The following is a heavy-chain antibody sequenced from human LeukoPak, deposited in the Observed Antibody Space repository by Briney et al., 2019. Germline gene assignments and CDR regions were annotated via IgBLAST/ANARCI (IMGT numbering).Heavy chain of an antibody. D-gene: IGHD1-26*01. CDR2: INSDGSSI. CDR3: ARDASGSYFSFDY. J-gene: IGHJ4*02. Sequence: PGGSLRLSCAASGFTFSNYWMHWLRQAPGKGLVWVSRINSDGSSIAYADSVKGRFTISRDNAKNTLDLQINSLRAEDTAVYYCARDASGSYFSFDYWGQGTLVTVSS. V-gene: IGHV3-74*01. CDR1: GFTFSNYW.